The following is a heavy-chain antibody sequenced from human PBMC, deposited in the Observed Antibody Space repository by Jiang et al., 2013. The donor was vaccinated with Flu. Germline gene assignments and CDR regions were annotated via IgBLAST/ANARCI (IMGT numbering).Heavy chain of an antibody. CDR3: ARDLGATYYFDY. CDR2: INPIGGNG. Sequence: GAEVKKPGASVKVSCKASGYTFTNYYMHWVRQAPGQGLQWMGIINPIGGNGSYAQSFQGRVTMTGDTSTSTVYMELSSLRSEDTALYYCARDLGATYYFDYWGQGTLVTVSS. V-gene: IGHV1-46*01. D-gene: IGHD4/OR15-4a*01. J-gene: IGHJ4*02. CDR1: GYTFTNYY.